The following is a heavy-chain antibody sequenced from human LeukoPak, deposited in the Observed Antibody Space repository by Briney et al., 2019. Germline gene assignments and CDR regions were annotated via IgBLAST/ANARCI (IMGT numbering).Heavy chain of an antibody. CDR1: GYSFINYG. CDR2: INTSNGNT. CDR3: ARIHQSITIFGVVTDAFDI. D-gene: IGHD3-3*01. V-gene: IGHV1-18*01. Sequence: ASVKVSCKASGYSFINYGINWVRQARGQGLEWMGWINTSNGNTNFAQKFQGRVTMTADTSTSTAYMELRSLRSDDTAVYYCARIHQSITIFGVVTDAFDIWGQGTMVTVSS. J-gene: IGHJ3*02.